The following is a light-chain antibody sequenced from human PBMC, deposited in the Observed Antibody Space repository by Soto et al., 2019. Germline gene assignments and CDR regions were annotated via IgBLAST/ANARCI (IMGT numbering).Light chain of an antibody. CDR3: GSYGGTTTVYV. CDR2: DVS. J-gene: IGLJ1*01. CDR1: GSDVGNNNL. Sequence: QSVLTQPAAVSGSPGQSITISCSGTGSDVGNNNLVSWYQQHPGKAPKVMIYDVSKRPSGVSNRFSGSKSGNTASLTISGLQDEDEADYYCGSYGGTTTVYVFGTWTKVTVL. V-gene: IGLV2-23*02.